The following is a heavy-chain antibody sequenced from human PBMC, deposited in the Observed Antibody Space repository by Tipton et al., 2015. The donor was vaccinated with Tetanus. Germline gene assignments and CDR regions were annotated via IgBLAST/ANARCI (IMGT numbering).Heavy chain of an antibody. D-gene: IGHD6-25*01. CDR2: VNTSTGGA. Sequence: QLVQSGAEVKKPGATVKVSCKASGYSFIGYYIHWVRQAPGQGLEWMGWVNTSTGGANYAQKFEGRVTLTRDTSITAAYMDLSGLRSDDTAVYYCARRSRTYGIPAAGKSGDPCAYWGQGTLVPVSS. CDR1: GYSFIGYY. J-gene: IGHJ1*01. V-gene: IGHV1-2*02. CDR3: ARRSRTYGIPAAGKSGDPCAY.